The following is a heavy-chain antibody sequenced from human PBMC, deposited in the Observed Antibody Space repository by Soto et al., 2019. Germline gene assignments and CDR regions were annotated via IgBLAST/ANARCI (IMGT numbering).Heavy chain of an antibody. Sequence: PGGSLRLSCAASGFTVSSKYMTWVRQAPGKGLEWVSLIQSGGTTYYADSVKGRVTITRDTSASTAYMELSSLRSEDTAVYYCARDPLRRTGTTYYYYYMDVWGKGTTVTVSS. CDR3: ARDPLRRTGTTYYYYYMDV. J-gene: IGHJ6*03. CDR1: GFTVSSKY. V-gene: IGHV3-66*01. D-gene: IGHD1-7*01. CDR2: IQSGGTT.